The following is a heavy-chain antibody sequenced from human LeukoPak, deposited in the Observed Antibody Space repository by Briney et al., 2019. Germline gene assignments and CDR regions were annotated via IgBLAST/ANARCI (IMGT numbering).Heavy chain of an antibody. V-gene: IGHV1-69*06. Sequence: SVKVSCKASGGTFSSYAISWVRQAPGQGLEWLGGIIPIFGTANYAQKFQGRVTITADKSTSTAYMELSSLRSEDTAVYYCASHDHCSSTSCTYFDYWGQGTLVTVSS. CDR1: GGTFSSYA. CDR2: IIPIFGTA. CDR3: ASHDHCSSTSCTYFDY. D-gene: IGHD2-2*01. J-gene: IGHJ4*02.